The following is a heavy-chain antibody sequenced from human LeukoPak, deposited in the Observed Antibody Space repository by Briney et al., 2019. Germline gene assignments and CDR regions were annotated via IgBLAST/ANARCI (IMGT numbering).Heavy chain of an antibody. CDR3: ARARITMVRGLDPTRTNWFDP. CDR2: INTNTGNP. D-gene: IGHD3-10*01. V-gene: IGHV7-4-1*02. Sequence: GASVKVSCKAAGYTFTSYAMNWVRQAPGQGLEWMGWINTNTGNPTYAQGFTGRFVFSLDTSVSTAYLQISSLKAEDTAVYYCARARITMVRGLDPTRTNWFDPWGQGTLVTISS. J-gene: IGHJ5*02. CDR1: GYTFTSYA.